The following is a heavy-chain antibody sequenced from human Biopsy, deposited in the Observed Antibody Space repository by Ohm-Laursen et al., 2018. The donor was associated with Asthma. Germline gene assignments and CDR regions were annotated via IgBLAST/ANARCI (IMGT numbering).Heavy chain of an antibody. Sequence: ASVKVSCKAFGGTLNNYAINWVRQAPGQGLEWMGGISAIFGAIKYAQNFQGRVTITADVFTNTVPMELSNLRSEDTAVLYCAKARCYYYYCDMEVWGQGTTVTVSS. J-gene: IGHJ6*02. CDR2: ISAIFGAI. CDR1: GGTLNNYA. V-gene: IGHV1-69*13. D-gene: IGHD3-16*02. CDR3: AKARCYYYYCDMEV.